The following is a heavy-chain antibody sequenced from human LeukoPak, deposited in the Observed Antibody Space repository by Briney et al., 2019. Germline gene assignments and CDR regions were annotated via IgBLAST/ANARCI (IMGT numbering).Heavy chain of an antibody. CDR2: ISYDGSNK. CDR1: GFTFSSYA. V-gene: IGHV3-30*04. Sequence: GGSLRLSCAASGFTFSSYAMHWVRQAPGKGLEWVAVISYDGSNKYYADPVKGRFTISRDNSKNTLYLQMNSLRAEDTAVYYCARDLSAAYDFWGQGVLVTVSS. D-gene: IGHD2-21*01. J-gene: IGHJ4*02. CDR3: ARDLSAAYDF.